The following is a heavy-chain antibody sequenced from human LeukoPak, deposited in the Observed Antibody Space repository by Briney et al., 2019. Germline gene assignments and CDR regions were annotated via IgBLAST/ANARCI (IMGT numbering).Heavy chain of an antibody. Sequence: GGSLRLSCVASGITFSSYAMSWVRQVPGKGLEWVSVIYGGGSTYYADSVKGRFTISRDNSKNTLYLQMNSLRAEDTAVYYCAREGIAAPGGSDYWGQGTLVTVSS. V-gene: IGHV3-53*01. D-gene: IGHD6-13*01. CDR3: AREGIAAPGGSDY. CDR1: GITFSSYA. J-gene: IGHJ4*02. CDR2: IYGGGST.